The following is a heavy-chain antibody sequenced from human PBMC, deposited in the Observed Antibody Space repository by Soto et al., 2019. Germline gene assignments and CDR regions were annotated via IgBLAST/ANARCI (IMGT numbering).Heavy chain of an antibody. Sequence: GGSLRLSCAASGFMFSDYAMTWARQAPGKELEWVSGLLRPGRSTYYADSVKGRFTISGDTSANTVYLQMSSLRAEDTAVYYCARGFSAGKGSPPDFWGQGSLVTVS. V-gene: IGHV3-23*01. CDR1: GFMFSDYA. J-gene: IGHJ4*02. D-gene: IGHD6-13*01. CDR2: LLRPGRST. CDR3: ARGFSAGKGSPPDF.